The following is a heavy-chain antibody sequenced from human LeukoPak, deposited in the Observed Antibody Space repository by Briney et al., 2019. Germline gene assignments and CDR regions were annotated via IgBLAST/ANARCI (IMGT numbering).Heavy chain of an antibody. V-gene: IGHV1-2*02. Sequence: ASVKVSCKASGYTFTSYYMHWVRQAPGQGLEWMGWINPNSGGTNYAQKFQGRVTMTRDTSISTAYMELSRLRSDDTAVYYCARGGSITMIVVVITEGVGYGMDVWGQGTTVTVSS. D-gene: IGHD3-22*01. CDR2: INPNSGGT. CDR3: ARGGSITMIVVVITEGVGYGMDV. J-gene: IGHJ6*02. CDR1: GYTFTSYY.